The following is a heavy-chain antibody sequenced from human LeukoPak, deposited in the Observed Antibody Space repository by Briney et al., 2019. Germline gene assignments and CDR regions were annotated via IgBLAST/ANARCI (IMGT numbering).Heavy chain of an antibody. D-gene: IGHD3-22*01. V-gene: IGHV4-39*01. CDR3: ARHGDYYDSSGYYYVAWATHNYYFDY. J-gene: IGHJ4*02. Sequence: SETLSLTCTVSGGSISSGGYYWGWIRQPPGKGLEWIGSIYYSGSTYYNPSLKSRVTISVDTSKNQFSLKLSSVTAADTAVYYCARHGDYYDSSGYYYVAWATHNYYFDYWGQGTLVTVSS. CDR2: IYYSGST. CDR1: GGSISSGGYY.